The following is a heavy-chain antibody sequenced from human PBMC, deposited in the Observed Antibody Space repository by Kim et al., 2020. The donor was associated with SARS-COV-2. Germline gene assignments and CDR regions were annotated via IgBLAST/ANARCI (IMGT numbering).Heavy chain of an antibody. J-gene: IGHJ4*02. CDR3: ARDQGWTLDY. Sequence: SETLSLTCTVSGGSISSYYWSWIRQPPGKGLEWIGYIYYSGSTNYNPSLKSRVTISVDTSKNQFSLKLSSVTAADTAVYYCARDQGWTLDYWGQGTLVTVSS. D-gene: IGHD2-15*01. CDR1: GGSISSYY. CDR2: IYYSGST. V-gene: IGHV4-59*13.